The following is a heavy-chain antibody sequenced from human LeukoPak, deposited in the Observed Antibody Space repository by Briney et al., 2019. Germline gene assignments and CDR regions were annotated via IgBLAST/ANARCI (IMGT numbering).Heavy chain of an antibody. Sequence: SETLSLTCTVSGGSISSYYWSWIRQPPGKGLEWIGYIYYSGSTNYNPSLKSRATISVDTSKNQFSLKLSSVTAADTAVYYCAREALVGYCSGGSCYSGAGAAANDAFDIWGQGTMVTVSS. D-gene: IGHD2-15*01. CDR2: IYYSGST. V-gene: IGHV4-59*01. CDR3: AREALVGYCSGGSCYSGAGAAANDAFDI. CDR1: GGSISSYY. J-gene: IGHJ3*02.